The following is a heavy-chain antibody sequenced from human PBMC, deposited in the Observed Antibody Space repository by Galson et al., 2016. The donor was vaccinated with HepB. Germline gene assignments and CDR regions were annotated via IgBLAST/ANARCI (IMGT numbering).Heavy chain of an antibody. J-gene: IGHJ4*02. CDR2: ISDSGDST. CDR3: AKSATVIDGIDD. D-gene: IGHD4-17*01. V-gene: IGHV3-23*01. CDR1: GFTFSSYA. Sequence: SLRLSCAASGFTFSSYAMSWVRQAPGMGLEWVSAISDSGDSTYYADSVQGRFSISRDNSKNTLYLQMNSLRAEDTALYYCAKSATVIDGIDDWGQGTMVTVSS.